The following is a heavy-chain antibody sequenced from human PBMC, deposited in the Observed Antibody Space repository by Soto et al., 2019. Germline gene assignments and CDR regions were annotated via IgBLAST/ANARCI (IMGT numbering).Heavy chain of an antibody. V-gene: IGHV5-10-1*03. CDR2: IDPSDSYT. Sequence: EVQLVQSGTEVKKPGESLRISCKGSGYSFSNYWITWVRQMPGKGLEWMGRIDPSDSYTNYSPSFQGHVTISADKSISTAYLQWSSLKASDTAMYYCARQFRFGELFYFDYWGQGSLVTVSS. D-gene: IGHD3-10*01. CDR3: ARQFRFGELFYFDY. J-gene: IGHJ4*02. CDR1: GYSFSNYW.